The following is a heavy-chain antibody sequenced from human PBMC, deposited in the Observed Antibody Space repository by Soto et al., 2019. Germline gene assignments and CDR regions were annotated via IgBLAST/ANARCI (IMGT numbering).Heavy chain of an antibody. CDR3: ARVKTIFGVVPHILYYFDY. Sequence: PSETLSLTCTVSGGSISSGDYYWSWIRQPPGKGLEWIGYIYYSGSTYYNPSLKSRVTISVDTSKNQFSLKLSSVTAADTAVYYCARVKTIFGVVPHILYYFDYWGQGTLVTVSS. V-gene: IGHV4-30-4*01. CDR2: IYYSGST. J-gene: IGHJ4*02. CDR1: GGSISSGDYY. D-gene: IGHD3-3*01.